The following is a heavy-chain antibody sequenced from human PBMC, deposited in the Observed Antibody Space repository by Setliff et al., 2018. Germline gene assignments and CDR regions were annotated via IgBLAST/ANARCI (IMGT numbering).Heavy chain of an antibody. CDR2: ISPSGST. CDR3: AAPGGGSYRF. Sequence: SETLSLTCSVSGASITSGGFYWTWIRQPAGKGLEWIGHISPSGSTNYNPSLKSRVTISVDTSKNQFSLNLSSVTAADTAVYYCAAPGGGSYRFWGQGTLVTVSS. CDR1: GASITSGGFY. V-gene: IGHV4-61*09. D-gene: IGHD1-26*01. J-gene: IGHJ4*02.